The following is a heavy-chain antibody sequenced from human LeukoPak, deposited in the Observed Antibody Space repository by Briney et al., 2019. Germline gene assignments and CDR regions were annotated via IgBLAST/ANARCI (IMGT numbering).Heavy chain of an antibody. D-gene: IGHD3-10*01. Sequence: WETLSLTCTVSGGSISSYYWSWIRQPPGKGLEWIGYIYYSGSTNYNPSLKSRVTISVDTSKNQFSLKLSSVTAADTAVYYCARGGLAPGVFDYWGQGTLVTVSS. V-gene: IGHV4-59*01. CDR2: IYYSGST. CDR3: ARGGLAPGVFDY. CDR1: GGSISSYY. J-gene: IGHJ4*02.